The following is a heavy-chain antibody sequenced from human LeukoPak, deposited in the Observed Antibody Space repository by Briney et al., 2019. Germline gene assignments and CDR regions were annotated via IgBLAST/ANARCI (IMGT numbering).Heavy chain of an antibody. V-gene: IGHV4-34*01. CDR3: ARGRDY. CDR1: GGSFSGYY. CDR2: INHSGST. Sequence: SETLSLTCAVYGGSFSGYYWSWIRQPPGKGLEWIGEINHSGSTNYNPSLKSRVTISVDTSKNQFSLKLSSVTAADTAVYYCARGRDYWGQGTLVTVSS. J-gene: IGHJ4*02.